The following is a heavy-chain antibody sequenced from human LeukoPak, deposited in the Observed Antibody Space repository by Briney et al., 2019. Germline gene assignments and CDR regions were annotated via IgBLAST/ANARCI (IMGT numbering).Heavy chain of an antibody. Sequence: GGSLRLSCAASGFTVSSNYMSWVRQAPGKGLEWVSVIYSGGRTYYADSVKGRFTVSRDNSKNTLYLQMNSLRAEDTAVYYCARVEGSGSYYYSFNYWGQGTLVTVSS. CDR3: ARVEGSGSYYYSFNY. J-gene: IGHJ4*02. V-gene: IGHV3-66*01. D-gene: IGHD3-10*01. CDR1: GFTVSSNY. CDR2: IYSGGRT.